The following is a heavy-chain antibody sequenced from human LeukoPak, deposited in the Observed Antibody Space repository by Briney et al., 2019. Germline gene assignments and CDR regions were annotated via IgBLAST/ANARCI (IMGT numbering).Heavy chain of an antibody. V-gene: IGHV1-18*01. D-gene: IGHD2-15*01. Sequence: GASVKVSCKTSGYTFTINGISWVRQAPGQGLEWMGWISAYSGNTNYAQKLQGRVTMTTDTSTSTAYMELRSLRSDDTAVYYCARDGGSQPDLWGQGTLVTVSS. CDR2: ISAYSGNT. CDR3: ARDGGSQPDL. CDR1: GYTFTING. J-gene: IGHJ5*02.